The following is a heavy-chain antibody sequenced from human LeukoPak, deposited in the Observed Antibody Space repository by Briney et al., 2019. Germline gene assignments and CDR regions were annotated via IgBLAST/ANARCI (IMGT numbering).Heavy chain of an antibody. Sequence: ASVKVSCKASGYTFTSYGISWVRQAPGQGLEWMGRISAYNGNTNYAQKLQGRVTMTTDTSTSTAYMELRSLRSGDTAVYYCARCSYGLVCDYWGQGTLVTVSS. CDR3: ARCSYGLVCDY. J-gene: IGHJ4*02. CDR1: GYTFTSYG. V-gene: IGHV1-18*01. D-gene: IGHD5-18*01. CDR2: ISAYNGNT.